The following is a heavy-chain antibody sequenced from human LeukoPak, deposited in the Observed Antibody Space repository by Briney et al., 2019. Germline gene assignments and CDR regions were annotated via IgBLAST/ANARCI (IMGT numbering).Heavy chain of an antibody. CDR3: SGNFDF. CDR2: VWHDGSNK. CDR1: GFTFSNYG. Sequence: PGGSLRLSCAASGFTFSNYGMHWVRQAPGKGLEWVAVVWHDGSNKYYADSVKGRFTISRDNSKHTLYLLMNSLRAEDTALYYCSGNFDFWGQGTLVTVSS. V-gene: IGHV3-33*01. J-gene: IGHJ4*02. D-gene: IGHD3-10*01.